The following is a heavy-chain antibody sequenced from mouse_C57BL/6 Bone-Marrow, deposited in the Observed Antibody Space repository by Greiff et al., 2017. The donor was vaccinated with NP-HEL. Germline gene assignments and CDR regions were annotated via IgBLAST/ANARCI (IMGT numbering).Heavy chain of an antibody. J-gene: IGHJ4*01. Sequence: EVQLQQSGPELVKPGASVKLSCKASGYTFTDYYMNWVKQSHGKSLEWIGDINPNNGGTSYNQKFKGKATLTVDKSSSTAYMELRSLTSEDSAVYYCAIGDYYDSGLSYCAMDYWGQGTSVTVSS. D-gene: IGHD1-1*01. CDR2: INPNNGGT. V-gene: IGHV1-26*01. CDR1: GYTFTDYY. CDR3: AIGDYYDSGLSYCAMDY.